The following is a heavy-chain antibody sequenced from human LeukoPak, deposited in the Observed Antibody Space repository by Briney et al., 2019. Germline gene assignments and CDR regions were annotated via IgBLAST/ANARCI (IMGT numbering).Heavy chain of an antibody. Sequence: GGSLRLSCAASGFTFSNYNMNWVRQAPGKGLEWVSCISTRSTYIYYADSVKGRFTISRDNAKNSLYLQMNSLRAEDTALYYCARDYDYGDYPGYWGQGTLVTVSS. V-gene: IGHV3-21*04. CDR3: ARDYDYGDYPGY. CDR2: ISTRSTYI. CDR1: GFTFSNYN. D-gene: IGHD4-17*01. J-gene: IGHJ4*02.